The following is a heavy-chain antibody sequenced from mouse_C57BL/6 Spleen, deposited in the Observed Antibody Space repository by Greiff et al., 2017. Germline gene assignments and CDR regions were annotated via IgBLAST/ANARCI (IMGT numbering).Heavy chain of an antibody. Sequence: QVQLKQPGAELVKPGASVKLSCKASGYTFTSYWMHWVKQRPGRGLEWIGRIDPNSGGTNYNEKFKSKATLTVDKPSSTAYMQLSSLTSEDSAVYYCARDSNYEGAMDYWGQGTSVTVSS. D-gene: IGHD2-5*01. CDR3: ARDSNYEGAMDY. V-gene: IGHV1-72*01. CDR1: GYTFTSYW. CDR2: IDPNSGGT. J-gene: IGHJ4*01.